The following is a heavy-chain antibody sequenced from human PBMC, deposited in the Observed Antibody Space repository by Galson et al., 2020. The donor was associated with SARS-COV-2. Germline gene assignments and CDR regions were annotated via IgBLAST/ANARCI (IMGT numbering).Heavy chain of an antibody. CDR2: INPSGGSA. V-gene: IGHV1-46*03. CDR3: ARGRVSGGY. J-gene: IGHJ4*02. D-gene: IGHD1-26*01. CDR1: GYTLRSYY. Sequence: ASVKVSCQASGYTLRSYYMHWVRRPPGQGLAWMGIINPSGGSASYPHKFQGRITMTRDTSTRTVDMELNSLSSDDTAVYYCARGRVSGGYWGQGTLVIVSS.